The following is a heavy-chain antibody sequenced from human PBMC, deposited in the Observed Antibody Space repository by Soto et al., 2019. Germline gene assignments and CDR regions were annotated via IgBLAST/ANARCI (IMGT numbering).Heavy chain of an antibody. CDR2: IYTSGST. CDR1: GGSISSYY. Sequence: SETLSLTCTVSGGSISSYYWSWIRQPAGKGLEWIGRIYTSGSTNYNPSLKSRVTMSVDTSKNQFSLKLGSVTAADTAVYYCARGGWVTKEGYYYYGMDVCGQGTTVTVS. CDR3: ARGGWVTKEGYYYYGMDV. V-gene: IGHV4-4*07. D-gene: IGHD5-18*01. J-gene: IGHJ6*02.